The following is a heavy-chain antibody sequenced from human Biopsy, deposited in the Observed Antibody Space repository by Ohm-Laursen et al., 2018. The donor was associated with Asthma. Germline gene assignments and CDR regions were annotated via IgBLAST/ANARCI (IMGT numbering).Heavy chain of an antibody. V-gene: IGHV1-18*01. D-gene: IGHD3-10*01. Sequence: SVKASCKTSGYTFNSAGITWVRQAPGQGLEWMGWISVYNGNTKVAQKLQDRVTMITDASTSTAYMELRSPRSDDTAVYFCARAVDYSHYYGIDVWGQGTTVTVS. CDR3: ARAVDYSHYYGIDV. CDR1: GYTFNSAG. J-gene: IGHJ6*02. CDR2: ISVYNGNT.